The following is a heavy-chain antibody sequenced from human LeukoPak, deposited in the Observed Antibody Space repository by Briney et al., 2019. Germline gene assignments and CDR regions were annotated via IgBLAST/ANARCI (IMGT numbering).Heavy chain of an antibody. CDR2: IYTSGST. Sequence: SETLSLTCTVSGGSISSYYWSWIRQPAGKGLEWIGRIYTSGSTNYNPSLKSRVTISVDTSKNQFSLKLSSVTAADTAVYYCARALTDIVVVPAFDIWGQGTMVTVSS. CDR3: ARALTDIVVVPAFDI. J-gene: IGHJ3*02. D-gene: IGHD2-2*01. V-gene: IGHV4-4*07. CDR1: GGSISSYY.